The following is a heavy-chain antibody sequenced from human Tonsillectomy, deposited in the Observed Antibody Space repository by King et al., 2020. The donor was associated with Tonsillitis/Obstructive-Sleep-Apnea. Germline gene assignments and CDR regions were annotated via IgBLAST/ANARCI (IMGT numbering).Heavy chain of an antibody. V-gene: IGHV4-31*03. CDR1: GGSISSGGYY. D-gene: IGHD3-22*01. J-gene: IGHJ4*02. Sequence: VQLQESGPGLVKPSQTLSLTCTVSGGSISSGGYYWNWIRQHPGKGLEWLGYIYYSGSTYYNPSLQSRVTISVDTSKKQFSLKLGSVTAADTAVYYCASSRYDSSGYYYFDYWGQGTLVTVSS. CDR3: ASSRYDSSGYYYFDY. CDR2: IYYSGST.